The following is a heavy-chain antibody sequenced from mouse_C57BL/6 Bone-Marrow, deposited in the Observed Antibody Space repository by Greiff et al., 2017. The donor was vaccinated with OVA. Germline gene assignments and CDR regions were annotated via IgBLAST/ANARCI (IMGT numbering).Heavy chain of an antibody. CDR1: GFSLTSYA. D-gene: IGHD3-2*02. V-gene: IGHV2-9-1*01. Sequence: VKLVESGPGLVAPSQSLSITCTVSGFSLTSYAINWVRQPPGKGLEWLGVIWTGGGTNYNSALKSRLSISKDNSKSHVFLKMNSLQTDDTARYYCARGLRLPIYYAMDYWGQGTSVTVSS. CDR2: IWTGGGT. J-gene: IGHJ4*01. CDR3: ARGLRLPIYYAMDY.